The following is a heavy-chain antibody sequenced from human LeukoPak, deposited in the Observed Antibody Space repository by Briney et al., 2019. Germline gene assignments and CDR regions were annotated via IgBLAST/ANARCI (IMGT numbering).Heavy chain of an antibody. V-gene: IGHV3-30*04. Sequence: PGGSLTLSCAASGFTFDDYAMLWLRQAPGKALEWVAVISYDGSNKYYADSVKGRFTISRDNSKNTLYLQMNSLRAEDTAVYYCARDVDWFDPWGQGTLVTVSS. CDR2: ISYDGSNK. CDR3: ARDVDWFDP. CDR1: GFTFDDYA. D-gene: IGHD2-15*01. J-gene: IGHJ5*02.